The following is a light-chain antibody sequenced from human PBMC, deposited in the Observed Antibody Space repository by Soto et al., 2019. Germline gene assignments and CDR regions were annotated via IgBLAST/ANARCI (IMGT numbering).Light chain of an antibody. CDR1: QSVRNN. Sequence: ELVMTQSPDTLSVSPGERATLLCRASQSVRNNLAWYQQKPGQAPRLLTYGVSTRATGVPARFSGSGSGTDFTLTISSLQPEDFAVYYCHQYDNWWTFGQGTKVDI. J-gene: IGKJ1*01. CDR3: HQYDNWWT. CDR2: GVS. V-gene: IGKV3-15*01.